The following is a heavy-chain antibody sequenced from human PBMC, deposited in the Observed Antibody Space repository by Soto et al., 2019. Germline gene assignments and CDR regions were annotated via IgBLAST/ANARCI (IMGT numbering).Heavy chain of an antibody. CDR2: ISLYNGNT. V-gene: IGHV1-18*01. D-gene: IGHD5-18*01. Sequence: ASVKVSCKASGYTFTRYGISWVRQAPGQGLEWMGWISLYNGNTNYAQKVQDRVSMTTDTSTTTAYMELRSLRSEDTAVYYCARGPEAWIQLWLHYYYYYGMDVWGQGTTVTVSS. CDR3: ARGPEAWIQLWLHYYYYYGMDV. CDR1: GYTFTRYG. J-gene: IGHJ6*02.